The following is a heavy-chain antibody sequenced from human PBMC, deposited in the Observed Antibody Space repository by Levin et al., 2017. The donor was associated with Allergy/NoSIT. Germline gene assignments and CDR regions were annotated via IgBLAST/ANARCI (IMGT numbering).Heavy chain of an antibody. V-gene: IGHV3-21*01. CDR1: GFTFSSYS. D-gene: IGHD3-22*01. CDR2: ISSSSSYI. J-gene: IGHJ2*01. Sequence: PGGSLRLSCAASGFTFSSYSMNWVRQAPGKGLEWVSSISSSSSYIYYADSVKGRFTISRDNAKNSLYLQMNSLRAEDTAVYYCARDWGKMYYYDSSGANWYFDLWGRGTLVTVSS. CDR3: ARDWGKMYYYDSSGANWYFDL.